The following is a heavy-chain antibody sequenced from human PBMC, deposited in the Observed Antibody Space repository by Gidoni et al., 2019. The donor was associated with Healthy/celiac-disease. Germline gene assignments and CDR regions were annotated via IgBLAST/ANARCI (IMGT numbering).Heavy chain of an antibody. CDR2: ISSSSSTI. CDR3: ARELVGYGGDDYYYYYGMDV. CDR1: GFTFSSYS. J-gene: IGHJ6*02. Sequence: EVQLVESGGGLVQPGGSLRLSCAASGFTFSSYSMNWVRQAPGKGLEWVSYISSSSSTIYYADSVKGRFTISRDNAKNSLYLQMNSLRDEDTAVYYCARELVGYGGDDYYYYYGMDVWGQGTTVTVSS. D-gene: IGHD5-12*01. V-gene: IGHV3-48*02.